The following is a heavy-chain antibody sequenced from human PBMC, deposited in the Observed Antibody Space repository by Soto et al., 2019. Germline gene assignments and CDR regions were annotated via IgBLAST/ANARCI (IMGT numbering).Heavy chain of an antibody. CDR1: GGSISSYY. V-gene: IGHV4-59*01. J-gene: IGHJ3*02. Sequence: QVQLQESGPGLVKPSETLSLTCTVSGGSISSYYWSWIRQPPGKGLEWIGYIYYSGSTSYNPSLKSRVTISVDTSKNQFSLKLSSVTAADTAVYYCAREGDDYNLGAFDIWGQGTMVTVSS. D-gene: IGHD4-4*01. CDR3: AREGDDYNLGAFDI. CDR2: IYYSGST.